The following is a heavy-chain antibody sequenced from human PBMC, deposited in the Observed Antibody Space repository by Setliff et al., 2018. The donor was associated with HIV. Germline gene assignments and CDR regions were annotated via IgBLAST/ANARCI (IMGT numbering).Heavy chain of an antibody. CDR2: INVGDGDT. CDR3: ARGCEPYSYHGLDV. J-gene: IGHJ6*02. V-gene: IGHV1-3*01. CDR1: GFTFSNSG. D-gene: IGHD2-21*01. Sequence: ASVKVSCKASGFTFSNSGIHWVRQAPGERPEWMGWINVGDGDTQGADLLQGRVTMSRDKSANTVYLELRRLRSEDTGLYFCARGCEPYSYHGLDVWGQGTTVTVSS.